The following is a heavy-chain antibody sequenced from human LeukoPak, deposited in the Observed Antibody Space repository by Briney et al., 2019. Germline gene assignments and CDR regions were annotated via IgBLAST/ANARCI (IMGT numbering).Heavy chain of an antibody. CDR3: ARVIVGATNWFYP. Sequence: GGSLRLSCEASGFAFSSYWMRWVRQAPGKGLVWVARINSDGSTTNYADSVRGRFRTSRDNAKNTPYLQMNSVRADGTALYYCARVIVGATNWFYPWGQGTLVSVSS. V-gene: IGHV3-74*01. CDR1: GFAFSSYW. CDR2: INSDGSTT. J-gene: IGHJ5*02. D-gene: IGHD1-26*01.